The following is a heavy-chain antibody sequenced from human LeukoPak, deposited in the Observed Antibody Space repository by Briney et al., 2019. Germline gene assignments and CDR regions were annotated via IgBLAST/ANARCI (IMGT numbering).Heavy chain of an antibody. V-gene: IGHV4-4*07. CDR1: GGSINGYY. CDR3: ARISVVRGALGD. D-gene: IGHD3-10*01. J-gene: IGHJ4*02. Sequence: SETLSLTCSVSGGSINGYYWSWIRQPAGKGLEWIGRMYTSGGAYYKPSLRSRVTMSVDTSKNQISLEVQSVTAADTAVYYCARISVVRGALGDWGQGTLVTVSS. CDR2: MYTSGGA.